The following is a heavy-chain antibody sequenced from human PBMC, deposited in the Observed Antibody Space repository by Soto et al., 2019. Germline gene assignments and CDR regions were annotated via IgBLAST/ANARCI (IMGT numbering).Heavy chain of an antibody. CDR2: ISAYNGNT. J-gene: IGHJ4*02. CDR1: GYTFTSYG. Sequence: ASVKVSCKASGYTFTSYGISWVRQAPGQGLEWMGWISAYNGNTNYAQKLQGRVTMTTDTPTSTAYMELRSLRSDDTAVYYCAREGGKYCSSTSCYEGIDYWGQGTLVTVSS. CDR3: AREGGKYCSSTSCYEGIDY. V-gene: IGHV1-18*01. D-gene: IGHD2-2*01.